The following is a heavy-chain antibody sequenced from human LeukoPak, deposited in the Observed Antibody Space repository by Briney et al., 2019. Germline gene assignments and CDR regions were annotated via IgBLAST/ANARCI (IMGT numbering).Heavy chain of an antibody. CDR2: IYYSGST. J-gene: IGHJ3*02. Sequence: PSETLSLTCTVSGGSISRYYGSWLRQPPGKGLEWIGYIYYSGSTNYNPSLKSRVTISVDTSKNQFSLKLSSVTAADTAVYYCARFKISVAGLDAFDIWGQGTMVTVSS. CDR3: ARFKISVAGLDAFDI. V-gene: IGHV4-59*01. CDR1: GGSISRYY. D-gene: IGHD6-19*01.